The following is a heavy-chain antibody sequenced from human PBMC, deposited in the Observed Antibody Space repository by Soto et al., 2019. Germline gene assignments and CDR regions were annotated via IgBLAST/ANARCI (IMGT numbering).Heavy chain of an antibody. J-gene: IGHJ6*02. CDR3: ARGSGSYQLHYYGMDV. CDR2: INHSGST. V-gene: IGHV4-34*01. Sequence: SQTLSLTCAVYGGSFSGYYWSWIRQPPGKGLEWIGEINHSGSTNYNPSLKSRVTISVDTSKNQFSLKLSSVTAADTAVYYCARGSGSYQLHYYGMDVWGQGTTVTVSS. D-gene: IGHD3-10*01. CDR1: GGSFSGYY.